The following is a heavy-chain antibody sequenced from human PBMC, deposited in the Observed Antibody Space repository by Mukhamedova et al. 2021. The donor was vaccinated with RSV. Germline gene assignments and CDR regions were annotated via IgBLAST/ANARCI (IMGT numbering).Heavy chain of an antibody. J-gene: IGHJ4*02. Sequence: MNWVRQAPGQGLEWMGWINTNTGNPTYAQGFTGRFVFSLDTSVSTAYLQISSLKAEDTAVYYCARTIAAAGTAADYWGQGNLVTV. CDR2: INTNTGNP. CDR3: ARTIAAAGTAADY. V-gene: IGHV7-4-1*02. D-gene: IGHD6-13*01.